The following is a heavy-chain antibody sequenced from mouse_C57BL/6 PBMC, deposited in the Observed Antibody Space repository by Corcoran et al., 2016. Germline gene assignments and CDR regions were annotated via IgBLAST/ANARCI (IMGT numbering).Heavy chain of an antibody. J-gene: IGHJ4*01. V-gene: IGHV1-26*01. CDR1: GYTFTDYY. CDR2: INPNNGGT. Sequence: EVQLQQSGPELVKPGASVKISCKASGYTFTDYYMNWVKQSHGKSLEWIGDINPNNGGTSYNQKFKGKATLTVDKSSSTAYMELRSLTSEDSAVYYCARNYDGYSYYAMDYWGQGTSVTVSS. CDR3: ARNYDGYSYYAMDY. D-gene: IGHD2-3*01.